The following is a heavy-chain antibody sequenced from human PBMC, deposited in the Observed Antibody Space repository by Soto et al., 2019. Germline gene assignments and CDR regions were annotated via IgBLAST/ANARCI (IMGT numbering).Heavy chain of an antibody. CDR1: GYTFSNYD. Sequence: QVQLVQSGAELKKPGASVKVSCKASGYTFSNYDMNWVRQATGQGPEWIGWVNPNNGDTGYAQKYQRRGTQATNITKTTPYVKQTPRRSGDTAIYYCAKVSRQASARDFDYSGQGSRITASA. V-gene: IGHV1-8*01. CDR3: AKVSRQASARDFDY. J-gene: IGHJ4*02. CDR2: VNPNNGDT.